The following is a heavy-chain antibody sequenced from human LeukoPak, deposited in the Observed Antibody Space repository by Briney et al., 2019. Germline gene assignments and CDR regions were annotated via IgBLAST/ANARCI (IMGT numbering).Heavy chain of an antibody. CDR1: GFTFSDYY. D-gene: IGHD2-15*01. V-gene: IGHV3-11*03. Sequence: GGSLRLSCAASGFTFSDYYMSWIRQAPGKGLEWVSYISSSSSYTNYADSVKGRFTISRDNAKNSLYLQMNSLRAEDTAVYYCASSLPVVVVFSFSFDIWGQGTMVIVSS. CDR3: ASSLPVVVVFSFSFDI. CDR2: ISSSSSYT. J-gene: IGHJ3*02.